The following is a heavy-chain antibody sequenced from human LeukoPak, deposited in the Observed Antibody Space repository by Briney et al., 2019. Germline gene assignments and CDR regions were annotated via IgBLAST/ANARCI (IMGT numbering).Heavy chain of an antibody. Sequence: ASVKVSCKASGYTFTGYYMHWVRQAPGQGLEWMGWINPNSGGTNYAQKFQGRITMTRDTSISTAYMELSRLRSDDTAVYYCARGATTRYSSGWCGGFDYWGQGTLVTVSS. D-gene: IGHD6-19*01. J-gene: IGHJ4*02. CDR2: INPNSGGT. CDR1: GYTFTGYY. CDR3: ARGATTRYSSGWCGGFDY. V-gene: IGHV1-2*02.